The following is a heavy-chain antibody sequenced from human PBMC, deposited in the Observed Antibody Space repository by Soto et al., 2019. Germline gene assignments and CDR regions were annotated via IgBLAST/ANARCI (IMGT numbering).Heavy chain of an antibody. CDR3: ARDSSSWLNDAFDI. J-gene: IGHJ3*02. V-gene: IGHV1-18*01. CDR1: GYTFTSYG. D-gene: IGHD6-13*01. Sequence: ASVKVSCKASGYTFTSYGISCVRQAPGQGLEWMGWISAYNGNTNYAQKLQGRVTMTTDTSTNTAYMELRSLRSDDTAVYYCARDSSSWLNDAFDIWGQGTMVTVSS. CDR2: ISAYNGNT.